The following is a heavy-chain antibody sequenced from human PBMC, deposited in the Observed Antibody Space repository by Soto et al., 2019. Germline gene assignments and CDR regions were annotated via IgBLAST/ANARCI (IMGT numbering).Heavy chain of an antibody. CDR2: INEDGSEK. Sequence: GSLRLSCAASGFTFSSYWLSWVRQAPGKGLEWVANINEDGSEKYYVDSVKGRFTISRDNAKNSMYLQMNSLRAEDTAVYYCARGGKDFAYWGQGTLVTVSS. CDR3: ARGGKDFAY. V-gene: IGHV3-7*03. CDR1: GFTFSSYW. J-gene: IGHJ4*02. D-gene: IGHD2-15*01.